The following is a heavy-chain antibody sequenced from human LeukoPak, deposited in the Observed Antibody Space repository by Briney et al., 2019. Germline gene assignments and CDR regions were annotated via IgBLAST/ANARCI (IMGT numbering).Heavy chain of an antibody. CDR1: GITVSSNY. Sequence: PGGSLRLSCAASGITVSSNYMSWVRQAPGKGLEWVSVIYSGGSTYYADSVKGRFTISRDNSKNTLYLQMNSLRAEDTAVYYCARERHYYDSSGYQLNWGQGTLVTVSS. V-gene: IGHV3-66*01. D-gene: IGHD3-22*01. CDR3: ARERHYYDSSGYQLN. CDR2: IYSGGST. J-gene: IGHJ4*02.